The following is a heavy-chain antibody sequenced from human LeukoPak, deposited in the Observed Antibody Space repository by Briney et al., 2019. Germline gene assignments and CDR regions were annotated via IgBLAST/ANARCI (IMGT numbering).Heavy chain of an antibody. CDR3: TRDSAHSGDY. CDR2: SSGNGGST. V-gene: IGHV3-23*01. CDR1: GFTFKKYD. Sequence: GGPVTLSCGASGFTFKKYDMSWPRHATGKGVVWVSTSSGNGGSTYYGASVKGRFTISRDNVKNTLHLQMNSLRAEDTAVYYCTRDSAHSGDYWGQGTLVTVSS. J-gene: IGHJ4*02. D-gene: IGHD2-15*01.